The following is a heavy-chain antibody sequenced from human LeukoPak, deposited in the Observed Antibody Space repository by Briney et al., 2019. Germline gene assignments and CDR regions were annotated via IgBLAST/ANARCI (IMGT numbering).Heavy chain of an antibody. V-gene: IGHV1-18*01. CDR1: GYTFTSYG. D-gene: IGHD1-1*01. CDR3: ARVPGTPKSYIRDY. CDR2: ISAYNGNT. Sequence: GASVKVSCKASGYTFTSYGISWVRQAPGQGLEWMGWISAYNGNTNYAQKLQGRVTMTTDTSTSTAYMELRSLRSDDTAVYYCARVPGTPKSYIRDYWGQGTLVTVSS. J-gene: IGHJ4*02.